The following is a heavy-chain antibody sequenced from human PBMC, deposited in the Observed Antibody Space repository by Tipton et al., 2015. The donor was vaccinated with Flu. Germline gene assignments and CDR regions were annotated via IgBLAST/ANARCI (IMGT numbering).Heavy chain of an antibody. Sequence: SLRLSCAASGFTFSGAAMHWVRQASGKGLEWVGRIRNKANNYATAYAASVKGGFTISRDDSKSTSYLQMDSLKNEDTAVYYCTRLQGYYYGMDVWGQGTTVTVSS. J-gene: IGHJ6*02. CDR2: IRNKANNYAT. CDR3: TRLQGYYYGMDV. CDR1: GFTFSGAA. D-gene: IGHD4-11*01. V-gene: IGHV3-73*01.